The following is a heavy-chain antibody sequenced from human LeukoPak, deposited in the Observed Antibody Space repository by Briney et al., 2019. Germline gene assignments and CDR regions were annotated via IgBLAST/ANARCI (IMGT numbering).Heavy chain of an antibody. V-gene: IGHV3-64D*06. CDR2: INSNGGRT. CDR3: VKDLYYDNSGYYSGAFDY. Sequence: AGGSLRLSCSASGFTFKKYAMHWVRQARGKGLEYVSAINSNGGRTYYADSVKGRFTISRDNSKNTLFLQMSSLRVEDTAVYYCVKDLYYDNSGYYSGAFDYWGQGTLVTVSS. CDR1: GFTFKKYA. D-gene: IGHD3-22*01. J-gene: IGHJ4*02.